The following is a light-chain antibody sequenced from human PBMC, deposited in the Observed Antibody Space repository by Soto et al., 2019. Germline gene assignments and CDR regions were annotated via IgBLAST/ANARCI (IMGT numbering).Light chain of an antibody. J-gene: IGKJ3*01. CDR3: QQSYNTPFT. CDR1: QSISSY. V-gene: IGKV1-39*01. Sequence: DIQMTQSPSSLSASVGDRVTITCRAGQSISSYLNWYQQKAGKDPQLLIYAASTLQSGVPSRFSRSGSRTDFTLTISSLQPDDVATYYCQQSYNTPFTFGPGTKVDIK. CDR2: AAS.